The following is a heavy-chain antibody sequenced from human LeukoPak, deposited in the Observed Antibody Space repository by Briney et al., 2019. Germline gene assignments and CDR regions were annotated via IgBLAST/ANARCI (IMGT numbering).Heavy chain of an antibody. CDR2: ISGSGGKT. J-gene: IGHJ6*04. V-gene: IGHV3-23*01. D-gene: IGHD3-10*02. CDR1: GFTFSSYV. CDR3: AELGITMIGGV. Sequence: GGSLRLSCAASGFTFSSYVMSWVRQAPGKGLEWVSAISGSGGKTYYADSVKGRLTISRDNAKNSLYLQMNSLRAEDTAVYYCAELGITMIGGVWGKGTTVTISS.